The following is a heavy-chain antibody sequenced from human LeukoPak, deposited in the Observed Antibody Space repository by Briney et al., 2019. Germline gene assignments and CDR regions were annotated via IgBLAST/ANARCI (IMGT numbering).Heavy chain of an antibody. Sequence: GGSLRLSCAASGFTSSSYGMHWVRQAPGKGLEWVALIWYDGSNKYYTDSVKGRFTISRDNSKNTLYFQMNSLRAEDTAVYYCAREGPRGNSQFDYWGQGTLVTVSS. CDR3: AREGPRGNSQFDY. D-gene: IGHD2/OR15-2a*01. V-gene: IGHV3-33*01. CDR1: GFTSSSYG. CDR2: IWYDGSNK. J-gene: IGHJ4*02.